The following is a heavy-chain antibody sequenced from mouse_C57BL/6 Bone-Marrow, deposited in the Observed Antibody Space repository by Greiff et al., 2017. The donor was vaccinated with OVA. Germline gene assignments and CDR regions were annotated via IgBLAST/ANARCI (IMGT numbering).Heavy chain of an antibody. V-gene: IGHV1-15*01. D-gene: IGHD2-3*01. J-gene: IGHJ2*01. CDR2: IDPETGGP. Sequence: QVQLQQSGAELVRPGASVTLSCKASGYTFTDYEMHWVKQTPVHGLEWIGAIDPETGGPAYNQKFKGKAILTADKSSSTAYMELRSLTSEDSAVYYCTRIYDGYLYFDYWGQGTTLTVSS. CDR3: TRIYDGYLYFDY. CDR1: GYTFTDYE.